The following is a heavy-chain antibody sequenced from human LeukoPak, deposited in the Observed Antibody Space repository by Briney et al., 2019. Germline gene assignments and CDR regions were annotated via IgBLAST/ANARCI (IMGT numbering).Heavy chain of an antibody. J-gene: IGHJ4*02. Sequence: ASVKVSCKASGYTFTSYDINWVRQATGQGLEWMGWMNPNSGNTGYAQKFQGRVTMTRNTSISTAYMELSSLRSEDTAVYYCARVCGRITIFGVVIRTYYFDYWGQGTPVTVSS. CDR1: GYTFTSYD. D-gene: IGHD3-3*01. CDR3: ARVCGRITIFGVVIRTYYFDY. V-gene: IGHV1-8*01. CDR2: MNPNSGNT.